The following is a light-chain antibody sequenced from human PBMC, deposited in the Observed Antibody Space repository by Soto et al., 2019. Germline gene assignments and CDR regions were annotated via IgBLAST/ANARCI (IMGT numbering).Light chain of an antibody. V-gene: IGKV3-15*01. Sequence: EIVITQSPATLSVSPGERATRSCRASQSVSSNLAWYQQITGQAPRLLISGASTRATGIPARFSCSGSGTEFTLTIISLQSEEFAVYYCQQYNNWPPYTFGQGTKLEIK. CDR3: QQYNNWPPYT. CDR2: GAS. CDR1: QSVSSN. J-gene: IGKJ2*01.